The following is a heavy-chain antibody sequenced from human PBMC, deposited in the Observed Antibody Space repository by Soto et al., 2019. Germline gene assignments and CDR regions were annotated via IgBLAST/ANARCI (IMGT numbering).Heavy chain of an antibody. CDR3: ARDKGGAALKGSGMDV. CDR2: IYYNGNT. J-gene: IGHJ6*02. Sequence: QVQVQESGPGLVKPSQTLSLKCSVSGGSIGSRDYYWSWIRQHPEKGLEWIGSIYYNGNTDYNPSLRGRPTMSLDTSMNEFSLKLTCVTAADTAVYYCARDKGGAALKGSGMDVWGQGTTVTVS. D-gene: IGHD3-10*01. V-gene: IGHV4-31*02. CDR1: GGSIGSRDYY.